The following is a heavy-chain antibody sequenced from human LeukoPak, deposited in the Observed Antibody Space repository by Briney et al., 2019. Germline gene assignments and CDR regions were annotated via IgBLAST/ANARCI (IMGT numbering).Heavy chain of an antibody. J-gene: IGHJ4*02. Sequence: GGSLGLSCAASGFTFSSYGMHWVRQAPGKGLEWVAFIRYDGSNKYYADSVKGRFTISRDNSKNTLYLQMNSLRTEDTAMYYCTTSPVPGIDYWGQGIQVTVSS. CDR1: GFTFSSYG. V-gene: IGHV3-30*02. CDR2: IRYDGSNK. D-gene: IGHD6-19*01. CDR3: TTSPVPGIDY.